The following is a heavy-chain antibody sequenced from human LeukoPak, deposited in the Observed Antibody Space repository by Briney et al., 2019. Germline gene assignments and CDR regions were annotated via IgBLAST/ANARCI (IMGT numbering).Heavy chain of an antibody. D-gene: IGHD1-26*01. CDR3: ARGRLRLGSFSLNYLYGMDV. J-gene: IGHJ6*02. V-gene: IGHV3-20*01. Sequence: GGCLRLSCTASGFTFDDYAMNWVRQAPGRXXXXXXXXXXXXRSTAYVDSVKGRFTISRDNTKNSLTLPMSSLRAGDTALYHCARGRLRLGSFSLNYLYGMDVWGQGTTVTVSS. CDR2: XXXXXRST. CDR1: GFTFDDYA.